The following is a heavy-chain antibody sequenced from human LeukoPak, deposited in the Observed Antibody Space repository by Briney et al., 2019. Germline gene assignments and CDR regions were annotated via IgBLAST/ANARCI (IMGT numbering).Heavy chain of an antibody. J-gene: IGHJ3*02. CDR1: GGSFSGYY. D-gene: IGHD3-10*01. CDR3: ARHRGGTMVRGVIGPAFDI. Sequence: PSETLSLTCAVYGGSFSGYYWSWIRQPPGKGLEWIGEINHSGSTNYNPSLKSRVTISVDTSKNQFSLKLSSVTAADTAVYYCARHRGGTMVRGVIGPAFDIWGQGTMVTVSS. V-gene: IGHV4-34*01. CDR2: INHSGST.